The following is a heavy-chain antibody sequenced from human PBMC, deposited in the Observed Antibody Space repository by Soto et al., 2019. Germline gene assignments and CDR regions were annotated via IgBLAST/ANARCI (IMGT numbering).Heavy chain of an antibody. CDR3: ARAWEASLLRVPSSY. V-gene: IGHV3-23*01. CDR1: GFTFSSYT. D-gene: IGHD2-21*02. Sequence: GSLLLPGAASGFTFSSYTMNGVRRAAGKGLEWVATIGGSGGCTYYGDSVRGRFTISRDNSKNTLYLQMNSLRAEDTAIYYCARAWEASLLRVPSSYWGQGTLVTVYS. CDR2: IGGSGGCT. J-gene: IGHJ4*02.